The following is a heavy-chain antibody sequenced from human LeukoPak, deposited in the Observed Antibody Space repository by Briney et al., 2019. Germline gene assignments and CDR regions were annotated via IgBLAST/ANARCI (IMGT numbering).Heavy chain of an antibody. Sequence: GRSLRLSCAASGFTVSSNYMSWVRQAPGKGLEWVSVIYSGGDTYYADSVKGRFTISRDNSKNTLYLQMNTLRAEDTAVYYCARASGYSGYGPFDYWGQGTLVTVSS. CDR2: IYSGGDT. D-gene: IGHD5-12*01. J-gene: IGHJ4*02. CDR3: ARASGYSGYGPFDY. CDR1: GFTVSSNY. V-gene: IGHV3-53*01.